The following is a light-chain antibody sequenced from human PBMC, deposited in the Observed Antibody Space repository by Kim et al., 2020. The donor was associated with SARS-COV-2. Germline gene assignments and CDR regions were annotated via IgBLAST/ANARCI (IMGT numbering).Light chain of an antibody. CDR3: SAWDSSLCSWV. CDR2: RND. Sequence: QTATLTCTGNSNDVGNQGAAWLQQEEGHPPKLLSYRNDNRPSGISERFSASRSGNTASLTITGLQPEDEADYYCSAWDSSLCSWVFGGGTQLTVL. J-gene: IGLJ3*02. V-gene: IGLV10-54*01. CDR1: SNDVGNQG.